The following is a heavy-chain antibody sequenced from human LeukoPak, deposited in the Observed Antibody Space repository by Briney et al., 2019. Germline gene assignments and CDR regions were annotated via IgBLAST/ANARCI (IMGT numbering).Heavy chain of an antibody. D-gene: IGHD2-21*02. CDR1: GDSISSSNYF. V-gene: IGHV4-39*01. CDR2: ISYSGNT. Sequence: SETLSLTCTVSGDSISSSNYFWGWIRQPPGKGLEWIGEISYSGNTYYNPSLKSRVTISMDTSKNQFSLNLNSVTASDTTVYYCARRSPLVAVTTAHYYDYWGPGTLVTVSS. CDR3: ARRSPLVAVTTAHYYDY. J-gene: IGHJ4*02.